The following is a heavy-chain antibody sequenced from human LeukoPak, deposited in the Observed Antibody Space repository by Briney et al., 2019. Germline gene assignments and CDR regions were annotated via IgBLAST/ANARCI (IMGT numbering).Heavy chain of an antibody. CDR2: VSSTGSGT. D-gene: IGHD3-10*01. Sequence: GRSLRLSCVASGFTFSTYGMSWVRHAPGKGLECVIAVSSTGSGTYYPDSLKGRFIISRDNSQNTVFLQMNSLRPEDTAFYFCAKDGPLLWFGPTDAWGQGILVTVSS. CDR3: AKDGPLLWFGPTDA. CDR1: GFTFSTYG. V-gene: IGHV3-23*01. J-gene: IGHJ5*02.